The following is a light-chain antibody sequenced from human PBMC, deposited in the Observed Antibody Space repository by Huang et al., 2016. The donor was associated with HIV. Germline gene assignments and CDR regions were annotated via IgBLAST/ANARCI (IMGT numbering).Light chain of an antibody. CDR2: SAS. CDR1: QNINTF. J-gene: IGKJ2*01. Sequence: DIQMTQSPSSLSTFVGDSVTITCRASQNINTFLHWYQEKQGKAPRLLIYSASSLEDGVPSRFSGSASGTEFTLTISNLQPDDFATYYCQQSYRTPYTFGQGTKLDI. CDR3: QQSYRTPYT. V-gene: IGKV1-39*01.